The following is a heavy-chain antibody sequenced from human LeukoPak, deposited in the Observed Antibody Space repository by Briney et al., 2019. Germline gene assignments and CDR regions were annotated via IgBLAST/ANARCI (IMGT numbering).Heavy chain of an antibody. CDR2: IHPFFGTA. Sequence: SVGVSCKTSGGSFNSNAINWVRQAPRQGLEWMGRIHPFFGTATYAQQFQGRVTITTDESTSTAYMELSSLRSEDTAVYYCASDRGSPMYYFDCWGQGTLVTVSS. CDR1: GGSFNSNA. V-gene: IGHV1-69*05. CDR3: ASDRGSPMYYFDC. D-gene: IGHD3-10*01. J-gene: IGHJ4*02.